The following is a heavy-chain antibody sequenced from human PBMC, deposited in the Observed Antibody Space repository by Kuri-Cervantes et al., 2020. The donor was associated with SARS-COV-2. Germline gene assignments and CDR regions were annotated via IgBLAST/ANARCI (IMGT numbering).Heavy chain of an antibody. V-gene: IGHV3-21*01. CDR1: AFTFNNYC. Sequence: GGSLRLSCAASAFTFNNYCMSWVRQAPGKGLEWVSSISSTSSYIYYADSVKGRFTISRDNAKNSLYLQMNSLRAEDTAVYYCARDCSSPYKYYYYYYMDVWGKGTTVTVSS. D-gene: IGHD6-13*01. J-gene: IGHJ6*03. CDR3: ARDCSSPYKYYYYYYMDV. CDR2: ISSTSSYI.